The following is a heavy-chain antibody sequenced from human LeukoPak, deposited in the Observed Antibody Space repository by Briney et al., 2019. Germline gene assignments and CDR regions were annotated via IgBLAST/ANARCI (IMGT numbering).Heavy chain of an antibody. CDR1: GYTFTNYY. D-gene: IGHD2-21*01. CDR3: ARDESISILWW. J-gene: IGHJ1*01. Sequence: ASVKVSCKASGYTFTNYYMHWVRQAPGQGLEWMGIINPSGGSTNYAQKFQGRVTMTRDTSTCTVYMELSSLRSEDTAVYYCARDESISILWWWGQGTLVTVSS. CDR2: INPSGGST. V-gene: IGHV1-46*01.